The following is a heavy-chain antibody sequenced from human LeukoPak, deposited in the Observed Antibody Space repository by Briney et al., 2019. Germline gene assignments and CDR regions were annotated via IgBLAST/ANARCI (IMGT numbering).Heavy chain of an antibody. CDR2: IHNDGGT. CDR3: AMGNTAMDLY. V-gene: IGHV3-66*01. CDR1: GFTVRINF. J-gene: IGHJ4*02. Sequence: PGGSLRLSCAASGFTVRINFTNWVRQAPGKGLEWVSIIHNDGGTYYADSVKGRFTISRDSSKNTLYLQMNSLRAEDTAVYYCAMGNTAMDLYWGQGTLVTVSS. D-gene: IGHD5-18*01.